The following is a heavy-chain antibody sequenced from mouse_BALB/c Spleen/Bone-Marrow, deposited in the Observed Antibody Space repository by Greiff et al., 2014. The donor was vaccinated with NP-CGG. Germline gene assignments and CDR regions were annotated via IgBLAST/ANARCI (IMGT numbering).Heavy chain of an antibody. CDR1: GYSFTNYY. D-gene: IGHD2-4*01. Sequence: VQLQQPGPELMMPGASVKISCKASGYSFTNYYIHWVKQSHGKSLEWIGYIDPFNGVTTYNQKFKGKATLTVDKSSNTAYMHLSSLTSEDSAVFYCARRVITTGPGFAYWGQGTLVTVSA. J-gene: IGHJ3*01. CDR2: IDPFNGVT. CDR3: ARRVITTGPGFAY. V-gene: IGHV1S135*01.